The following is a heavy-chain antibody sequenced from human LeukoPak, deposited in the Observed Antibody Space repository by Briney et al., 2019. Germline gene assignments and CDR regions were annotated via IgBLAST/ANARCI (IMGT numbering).Heavy chain of an antibody. CDR1: GFTFSSYS. D-gene: IGHD6-19*01. Sequence: GGSLRLSCAASGFTFSSYSMNWVRQAPGKGLEWVANIKQDGNEKYYVDSVKGRFTISTDNAKNSLYLQMNSLRAEDTAVYYCARGAGWVIDHWGQGTLVTVSS. CDR2: IKQDGNEK. J-gene: IGHJ4*02. CDR3: ARGAGWVIDH. V-gene: IGHV3-7*05.